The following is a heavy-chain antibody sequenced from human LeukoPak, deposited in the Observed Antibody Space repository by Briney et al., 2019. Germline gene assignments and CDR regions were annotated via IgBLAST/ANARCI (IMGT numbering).Heavy chain of an antibody. CDR1: GGSFSGYY. V-gene: IGHV4-34*01. CDR2: INHSGST. CDR3: ARANIVVVPAAPSYFDY. D-gene: IGHD2-2*01. J-gene: IGHJ4*02. Sequence: PSETLSLTCAVYGGSFSGYYWSWIRQPPGKGLEWIGEINHSGSTNYNPSLKSRVTISVDTSKNQFSLKLSSATAADTAVYYCARANIVVVPAAPSYFDYWGQGTLVTVSS.